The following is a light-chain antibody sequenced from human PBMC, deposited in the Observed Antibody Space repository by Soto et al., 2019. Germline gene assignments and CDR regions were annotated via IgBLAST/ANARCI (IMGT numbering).Light chain of an antibody. CDR2: GAS. J-gene: IGKJ3*01. CDR1: QSVSSSY. V-gene: IGKV3-20*01. CDR3: QQYGSSLFT. Sequence: EIVITQSPATLSVSPGERASLSCRASQSVSSSYLAWYQQKPGQAPRLLIYGASSRATGIPDRFSGSGSGTDFTLTISRLEPEDFAVYYCQQYGSSLFTFGPGTKVDIK.